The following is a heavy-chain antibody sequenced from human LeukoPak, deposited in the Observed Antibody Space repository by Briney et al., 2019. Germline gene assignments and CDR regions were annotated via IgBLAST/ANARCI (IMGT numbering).Heavy chain of an antibody. CDR1: GFTFSSYE. CDR3: ARDRITMVRGVPYYYYGMDV. Sequence: GGSLRLSCAASGFTFSSYEMNWVRQAPGKGLEWVSYISSSGSTIHYADSVKGRFTISRDNAKNSLYLQMNSLRAEDTAVYYCARDRITMVRGVPYYYYGMDVWGKGTTVTVSS. CDR2: ISSSGSTI. V-gene: IGHV3-48*03. D-gene: IGHD3-10*01. J-gene: IGHJ6*04.